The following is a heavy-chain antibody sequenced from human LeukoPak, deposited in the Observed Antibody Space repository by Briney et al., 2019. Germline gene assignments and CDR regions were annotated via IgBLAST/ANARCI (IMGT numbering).Heavy chain of an antibody. CDR3: ARIIINSGYSYGIDF. J-gene: IGHJ4*02. CDR2: VWHDGSNK. D-gene: IGHD5-18*01. Sequence: GRSLRLSCAASEFVFSSYGMHWVRQTPGKGLEWVAVVWHDGSNKYYRDSVKGRFTISRDNSKNTLFLQMNSLRADDTAVYYCARIIINSGYSYGIDFWGQGTLVTVSS. V-gene: IGHV3-33*01. CDR1: EFVFSSYG.